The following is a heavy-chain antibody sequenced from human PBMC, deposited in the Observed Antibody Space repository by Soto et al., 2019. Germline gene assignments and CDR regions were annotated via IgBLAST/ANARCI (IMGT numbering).Heavy chain of an antibody. CDR3: AREGRDGYYRYYFDY. Sequence: LSLTCTVSGGSISSGGYYWSWIRQHPGKGLEWIGYIYYSGSTYYNPSLKSRVTISVDTSKNQFSLKLSSVTAADTAVYYCAREGRDGYYRYYFDYWGQGTLVTVSS. J-gene: IGHJ4*02. V-gene: IGHV4-31*03. D-gene: IGHD1-26*01. CDR1: GGSISSGGYY. CDR2: IYYSGST.